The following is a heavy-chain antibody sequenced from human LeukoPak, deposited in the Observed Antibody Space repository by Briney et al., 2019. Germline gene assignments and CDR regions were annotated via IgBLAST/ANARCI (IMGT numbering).Heavy chain of an antibody. V-gene: IGHV3-30*18. CDR1: GFTFSSYG. Sequence: GGSLRLSCAASGFTFSSYGMHWVRQAPGKGLEWVAVISYDGSNKYYADSVKGRFTISRDNSKNTPYLQMNSLRAEDTAVYYCAKAHYVWGSYRTDYWGQGTLVTVSS. CDR2: ISYDGSNK. CDR3: AKAHYVWGSYRTDY. J-gene: IGHJ4*02. D-gene: IGHD3-16*02.